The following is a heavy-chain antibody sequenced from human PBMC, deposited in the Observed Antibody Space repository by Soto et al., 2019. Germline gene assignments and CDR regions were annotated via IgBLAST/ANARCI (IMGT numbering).Heavy chain of an antibody. D-gene: IGHD3-10*01. CDR2: ISGSGGST. CDR1: GFTFSSYA. J-gene: IGHJ3*02. CDR3: AKAQTMGPDAFDI. Sequence: GGSLRLSCAASGFTFSSYAMSWVRQAPGKGLGWVSAISGSGGSTYYADSVKGRFTISRDNSKNTLYLQMNSLRAEDTAVYYCAKAQTMGPDAFDIWGQGTMVTVSS. V-gene: IGHV3-23*01.